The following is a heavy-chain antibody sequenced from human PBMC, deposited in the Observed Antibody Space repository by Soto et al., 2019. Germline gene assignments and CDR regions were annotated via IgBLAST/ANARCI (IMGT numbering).Heavy chain of an antibody. CDR1: GYTLTELS. Sequence: GASVKVSCKVSGYTLTELSMHWVRQAPGKGLEWMGGFDPEDGETIYAQKFQGRVTMTEDTSTDTAYMELSSLRSEDTAVYYCATRRLDYYDSSGPNYYFDDWGQGTLVTVSS. J-gene: IGHJ4*02. V-gene: IGHV1-24*01. CDR3: ATRRLDYYDSSGPNYYFDD. D-gene: IGHD3-22*01. CDR2: FDPEDGET.